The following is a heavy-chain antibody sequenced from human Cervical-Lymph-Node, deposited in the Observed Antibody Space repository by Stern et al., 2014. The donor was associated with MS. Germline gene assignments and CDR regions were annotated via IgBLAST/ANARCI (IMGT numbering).Heavy chain of an antibody. Sequence: MQLVESGGGVVQPGRSLRLSCAASGFTFSSYGMHWVRQAPGQGLEWVAVIWDEGSNKYYADSVKGRFTISRDNSKNTLYLQMNSLRAEDTAVYYCARTYSGSYYSYYYGMDVWGQGTTVTVSS. D-gene: IGHD1-26*01. J-gene: IGHJ6*02. V-gene: IGHV3-33*01. CDR2: IWDEGSNK. CDR1: GFTFSSYG. CDR3: ARTYSGSYYSYYYGMDV.